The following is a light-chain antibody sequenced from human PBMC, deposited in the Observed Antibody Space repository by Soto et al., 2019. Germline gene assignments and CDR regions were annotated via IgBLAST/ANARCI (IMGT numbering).Light chain of an antibody. J-gene: IGKJ1*01. CDR2: GAS. V-gene: IGKV3-20*01. CDR3: QQYGSSPRT. CDR1: RSVSNSY. Sequence: EVVLTQSPGTLSLSPGERATLSCRASRSVSNSYLAWYQQKPGQAPSLLVYGASTRATGVPDRFSGSGSGADFTLTISRLEPEDFAMYYCQQYGSSPRTLGQGTKVDIK.